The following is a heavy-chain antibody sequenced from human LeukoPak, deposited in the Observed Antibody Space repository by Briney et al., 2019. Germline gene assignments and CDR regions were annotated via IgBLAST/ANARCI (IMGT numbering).Heavy chain of an antibody. V-gene: IGHV3-48*01. CDR1: GFTFSDYS. J-gene: IGHJ4*02. D-gene: IGHD2-8*01. CDR2: ISSNSSKT. CDR3: AEVVL. Sequence: GGSLRLSCAASGFTFSDYSMNWVRQAPGKGLEWISYISSNSSKTYYADSVKGRFTISRDDAKRSLYLQMNSLRAEDTAVYYCAEVVLRGQGTLVTVSS.